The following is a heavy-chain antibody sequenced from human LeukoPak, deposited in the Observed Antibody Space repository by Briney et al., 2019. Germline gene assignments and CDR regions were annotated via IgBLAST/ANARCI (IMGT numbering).Heavy chain of an antibody. D-gene: IGHD1-1*01. CDR1: GASISSYY. J-gene: IGHJ2*01. CDR3: ARAVGVGRGTYFDL. Sequence: SETLSLTCTVSGASISSYYWSWIRLPPGKGLEWIGYISYIGSTNYNPSLKSRVTISVDTSKNQFSLKLSSVTAADTAVYYCARAVGVGRGTYFDLWGRGTLVSVSS. V-gene: IGHV4-59*08. CDR2: ISYIGST.